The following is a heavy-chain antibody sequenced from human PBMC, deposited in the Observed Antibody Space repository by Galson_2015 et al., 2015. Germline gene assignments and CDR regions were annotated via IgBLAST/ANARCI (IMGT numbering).Heavy chain of an antibody. Sequence: SLRLSCAASGFTFSSYGMHWVRQAPGKGLEWVAVIWYDGSSKYYADSVKGRFTISRDNSKNTLYLQMNSLRAEDTAVYYCARVRDYGDYRAFDIWGQGTMVTVSS. CDR2: IWYDGSSK. D-gene: IGHD4-17*01. J-gene: IGHJ3*02. CDR3: ARVRDYGDYRAFDI. V-gene: IGHV3-33*01. CDR1: GFTFSSYG.